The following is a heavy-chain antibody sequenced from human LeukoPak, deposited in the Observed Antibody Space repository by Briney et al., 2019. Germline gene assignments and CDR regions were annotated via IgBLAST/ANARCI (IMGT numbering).Heavy chain of an antibody. V-gene: IGHV1-2*02. CDR1: GYTFTGYY. CDR3: ARDRVWYCSGGSCYWFDP. D-gene: IGHD2-15*01. CDR2: INPNSGGT. J-gene: IGHJ5*02. Sequence: ASVKVSCKASGYTFTGYYMHWVRQAPGQGLEWMGWINPNSGGTNYAQKLQGRVTMTTDTSTSTAYMELRSLRSDDTAVYYCARDRVWYCSGGSCYWFDPWGQGTLVTVSS.